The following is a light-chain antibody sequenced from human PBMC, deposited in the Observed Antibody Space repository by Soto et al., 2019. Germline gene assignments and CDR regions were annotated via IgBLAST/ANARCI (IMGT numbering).Light chain of an antibody. CDR2: GAS. J-gene: IGKJ3*01. CDR3: QQYDDWPLT. V-gene: IGKV3-15*01. Sequence: EVVLTQSPGTLSVSPGERATFTCRASRSIGSDLAWYQQRPGQAPRLLIDGASTRATGIPARFSGSGSGTEFNLTISSLQSEDFAVYYCQQYDDWPLTFGPGTKVDLK. CDR1: RSIGSD.